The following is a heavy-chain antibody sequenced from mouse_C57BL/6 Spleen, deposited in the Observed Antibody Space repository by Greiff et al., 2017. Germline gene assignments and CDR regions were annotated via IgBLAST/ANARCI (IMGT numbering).Heavy chain of an antibody. Sequence: DVKLVESGGDLVKPGGSLKLSCAASGFTFSSYGMSWVRQTPDKRLEWVATISSGGSYTYYPDSVKGRFTISRDNAKNTLYLQMSSLKSEDTAMYYCARRGDYDGCYAMDYWGQGTSVTVSS. V-gene: IGHV5-6*02. D-gene: IGHD2-4*01. CDR3: ARRGDYDGCYAMDY. CDR1: GFTFSSYG. CDR2: ISSGGSYT. J-gene: IGHJ4*01.